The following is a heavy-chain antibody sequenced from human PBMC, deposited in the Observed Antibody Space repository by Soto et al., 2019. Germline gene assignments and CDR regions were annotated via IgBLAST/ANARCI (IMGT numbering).Heavy chain of an antibody. CDR1: GFTFSSYG. V-gene: IGHV3-33*01. Sequence: GGSLRLSCAASGFTFSSYGMHWVRQAPGKGLEWVAVIWYDGSNKYYADSVKGRFTISRDNSKNTLYLQMNSLRAEDTAVYYSLRDYAVYARIDAFYIWGQGTMVTVSS. CDR2: IWYDGSNK. D-gene: IGHD2-8*01. J-gene: IGHJ3*02. CDR3: LRDYAVYARIDAFYI.